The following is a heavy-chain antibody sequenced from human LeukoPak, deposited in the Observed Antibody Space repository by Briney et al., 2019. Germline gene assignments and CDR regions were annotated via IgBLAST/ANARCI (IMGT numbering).Heavy chain of an antibody. Sequence: PGGSLRLSCAASGSTFSSYAMSWVRQAPGKGLELVSAISGSGGSTYYADSVKGRFTISRDNSKNTLYLQMNSLRADDTAVYYCAKDRYCSGGSCYGDYFDYWGQGTLVTVSS. D-gene: IGHD2-15*01. CDR3: AKDRYCSGGSCYGDYFDY. V-gene: IGHV3-23*01. CDR1: GSTFSSYA. CDR2: ISGSGGST. J-gene: IGHJ4*02.